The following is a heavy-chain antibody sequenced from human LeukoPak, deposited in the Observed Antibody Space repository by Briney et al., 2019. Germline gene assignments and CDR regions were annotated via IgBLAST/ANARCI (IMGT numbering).Heavy chain of an antibody. J-gene: IGHJ5*02. Sequence: SETLSLTCAVYGGSFSGYFWSWIRQPPGKGLEWIGDINHSGSTDYYPSLKSRVTISVDTSKNQFSLKLSSVTAADTAVYYCARVGSSFDPWGQGTLVTVSS. CDR3: ARVGSSFDP. CDR2: INHSGST. CDR1: GGSFSGYF. V-gene: IGHV4-34*01.